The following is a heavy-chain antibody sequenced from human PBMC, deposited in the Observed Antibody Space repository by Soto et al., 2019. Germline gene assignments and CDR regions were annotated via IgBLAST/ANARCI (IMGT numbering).Heavy chain of an antibody. Sequence: QVQLVQSGAEVKKPGASVKVSCKASGYTFTSYGFSWVRQAPGHGLEWMGWISTYNGNTNYAQKFQGRVTMTTDTSTSTAYMELRSVRSDDTAVYYCAREATSFGSTGYLGQGTLVTVSS. J-gene: IGHJ4*02. V-gene: IGHV1-18*01. CDR1: GYTFTSYG. CDR2: ISTYNGNT. CDR3: AREATSFGSTGY. D-gene: IGHD5-18*01.